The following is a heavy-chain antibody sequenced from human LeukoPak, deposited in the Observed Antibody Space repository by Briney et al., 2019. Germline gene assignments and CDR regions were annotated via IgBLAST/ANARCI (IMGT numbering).Heavy chain of an antibody. CDR2: ISGSGGST. D-gene: IGHD3-22*01. Sequence: SGGSLRLSCAASGFTFSSYAMSWVRQAPGKGLEWVSSISGSGGSTYYADSVKGRFTISRDNSKNTLYLQMNSLRAEDTAVYYCAKNSGYYSGSFDYWGQGTLVTVSS. J-gene: IGHJ4*02. CDR1: GFTFSSYA. CDR3: AKNSGYYSGSFDY. V-gene: IGHV3-23*01.